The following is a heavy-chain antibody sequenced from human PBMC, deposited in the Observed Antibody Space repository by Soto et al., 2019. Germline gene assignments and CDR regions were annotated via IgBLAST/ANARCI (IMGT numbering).Heavy chain of an antibody. J-gene: IGHJ4*02. CDR3: AKGPPLDDDGDLYFDY. CDR1: GFTFSSYG. CDR2: ISYDGSNK. D-gene: IGHD4-17*01. Sequence: QVQLVESGGGVVQPGRSLRLSCAASGFTFSSYGMHWVRQAPGKGLEWVAVISYDGSNKYYADSVKGRFTISRDNSKNTLYLQMNSLRAEDTAVYYCAKGPPLDDDGDLYFDYWGQGTLVTVSS. V-gene: IGHV3-30*18.